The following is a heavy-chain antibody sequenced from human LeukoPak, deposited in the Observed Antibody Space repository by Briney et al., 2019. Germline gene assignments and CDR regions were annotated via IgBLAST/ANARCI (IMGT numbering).Heavy chain of an antibody. CDR2: IRSKANSYAT. CDR3: TRLEMAIDY. CDR1: GFTFSCSA. J-gene: IGHJ4*02. D-gene: IGHD5-24*01. V-gene: IGHV3-73*01. Sequence: GGSLRLSCAASGFTFSCSAMHWVRQASGKGLEGVGRIRSKANSYATAYAASVKGRFTISRDDSKNTAYLQMNSLKTEDTAVYYCTRLEMAIDYWGQGTLVTVSS.